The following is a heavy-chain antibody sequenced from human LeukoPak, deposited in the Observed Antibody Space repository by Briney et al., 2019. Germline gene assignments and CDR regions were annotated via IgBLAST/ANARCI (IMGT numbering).Heavy chain of an antibody. D-gene: IGHD5-18*01. CDR3: ARVDRYSYGTDY. Sequence: ASVKVSCKASGYTFTSYDINWVRQATGQGLEWMGWMNPNSGNTGYAQKFQGRVTMTRNTSISTAYMELSSLRSDDTAVYYCARVDRYSYGTDYWAREPWSPSPQ. CDR1: GYTFTSYD. J-gene: IGHJ4*02. V-gene: IGHV1-8*01. CDR2: MNPNSGNT.